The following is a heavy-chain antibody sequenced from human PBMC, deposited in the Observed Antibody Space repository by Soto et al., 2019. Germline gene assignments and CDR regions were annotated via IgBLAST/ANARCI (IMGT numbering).Heavy chain of an antibody. V-gene: IGHV2-5*02. CDR2: IYWDDDK. Sequence: QITLKESGPTLVKPTQTLTLTCTFSGFSLSTSGVGVGWIRQPPGKALEWLALIYWDDDKRYSPSLKSRLTXTXXTSKNQVVLIMTNMDPVDTATYYCARVAGGGGFDPWGQGTLVTVSS. D-gene: IGHD6-19*01. CDR1: GFSLSTSGVG. J-gene: IGHJ5*02. CDR3: ARVAGGGGFDP.